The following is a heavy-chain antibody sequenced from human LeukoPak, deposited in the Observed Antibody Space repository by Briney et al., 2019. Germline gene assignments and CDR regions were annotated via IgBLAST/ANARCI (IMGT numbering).Heavy chain of an antibody. V-gene: IGHV1-46*01. J-gene: IGHJ6*02. CDR2: INPSGGST. Sequence: ASVKVSCKASGYTFTSYYMHWVRQAPGQGLEWMGIINPSGGSTSYAQKFQGRVTMTRDTSTSTVYTELSSLRSEDTAVYYCARVDAAGTVHGGRSTYYYYYGMDVWGQGTTVTVSS. D-gene: IGHD6-13*01. CDR3: ARVDAAGTVHGGRSTYYYYYGMDV. CDR1: GYTFTSYY.